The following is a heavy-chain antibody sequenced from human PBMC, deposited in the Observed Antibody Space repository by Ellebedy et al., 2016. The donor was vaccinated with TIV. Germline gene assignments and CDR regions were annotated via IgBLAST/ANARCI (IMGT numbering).Heavy chain of an antibody. CDR1: GYTFTSHY. CDR3: AREFPGATSGFDY. Sequence: ASVKVSCKASGYTFTSHYIHWVRQAPGQGLEWMGIINPSGGSTSYAPKFRGRVTTTRDTSTSTVYMELTSLASEDTAVYYCAREFPGATSGFDYWGQGTLVTVSS. CDR2: INPSGGST. D-gene: IGHD1-26*01. V-gene: IGHV1-46*01. J-gene: IGHJ4*02.